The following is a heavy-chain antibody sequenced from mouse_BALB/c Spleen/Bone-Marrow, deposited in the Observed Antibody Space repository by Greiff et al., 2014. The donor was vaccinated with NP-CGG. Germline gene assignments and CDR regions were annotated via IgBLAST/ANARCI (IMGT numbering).Heavy chain of an antibody. CDR2: IYPGDGDT. Sequence: QVQLQQSGAELVRPGSSVKISCKASGYAFSSYWMNWVEQRPGQGLEWIGQIYPGDGDTNYNGNFKDKATLTTDKSSTTAYMQPSRLTSEDSAVYFCARGGRLTGYYFDYWGQGTTLTVSS. V-gene: IGHV1-80*01. CDR3: ARGGRLTGYYFDY. CDR1: GYAFSSYW. D-gene: IGHD4-1*01. J-gene: IGHJ2*01.